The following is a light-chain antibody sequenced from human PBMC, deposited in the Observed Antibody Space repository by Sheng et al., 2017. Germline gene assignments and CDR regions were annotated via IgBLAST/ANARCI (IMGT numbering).Light chain of an antibody. CDR1: SSDVGNFNY. Sequence: QSALTQPASVSGSPGQSITISCTGTSSDVGNFNYVSWYQQHPGKAPKLIISAVSSRPSGVSNRFSASKSGNTASLTISGLQAEDEADYYCNSYTSSNTLVVFGGGTKVTVL. J-gene: IGLJ2*01. CDR2: AVS. V-gene: IGLV2-14*03. CDR3: NSYTSSNTLVV.